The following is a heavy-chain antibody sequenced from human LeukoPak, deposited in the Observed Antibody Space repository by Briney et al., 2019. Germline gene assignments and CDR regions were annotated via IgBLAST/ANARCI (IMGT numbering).Heavy chain of an antibody. V-gene: IGHV3-23*01. CDR2: ISGSGGST. CDR1: GFTFSSYG. J-gene: IGHJ4*02. Sequence: GGSLRLSGAASGFTFSSYGMSWVRQAPGKGLEWVSAISGSGGSTYYADSVKGRFTISRDNSKNTLYLQINSLRAEDTALYYCAKGARGYFDYWGQGTLVTVSS. D-gene: IGHD3-10*01. CDR3: AKGARGYFDY.